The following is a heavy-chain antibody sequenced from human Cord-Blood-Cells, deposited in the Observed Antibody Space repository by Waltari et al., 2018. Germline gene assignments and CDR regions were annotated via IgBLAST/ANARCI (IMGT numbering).Heavy chain of an antibody. CDR3: ARAPSAAYFDWLLNYYYGMDV. CDR2: MNPNSGNT. D-gene: IGHD3-9*01. J-gene: IGHJ6*02. V-gene: IGHV1-8*01. CDR1: GYTFTSYD. Sequence: QVQLVQSGAEVKKPGASVKVSCKASGYTFTSYDITWVRQATGQGLEWKGWMNPNSGNTGYAQKFQGRVTMTRNTSISTAYMELSSLRSEDTAVYYCARAPSAAYFDWLLNYYYGMDVWGQGTTVTVSS.